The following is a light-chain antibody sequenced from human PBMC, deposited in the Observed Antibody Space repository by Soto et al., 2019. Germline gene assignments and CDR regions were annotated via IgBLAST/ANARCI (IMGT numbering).Light chain of an antibody. V-gene: IGKV3-20*01. J-gene: IGKJ2*01. CDR1: QSVSNNY. Sequence: EVVLTQSPGTLSLSPGERATLSCRASQSVSNNYFAWYQQKPGQAPRLLIFGSSDRATGIPDRFSGSGSGTDFTLTISRLEPEDFAVYYWQQYGSSPPSTFGQGTELEIK. CDR2: GSS. CDR3: QQYGSSPPST.